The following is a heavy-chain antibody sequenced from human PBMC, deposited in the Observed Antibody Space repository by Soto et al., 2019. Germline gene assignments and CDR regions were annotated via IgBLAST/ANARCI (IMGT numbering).Heavy chain of an antibody. D-gene: IGHD6-13*01. Sequence: SETLSLTCAVYGGSFSGYYWSWIRQPPGKGLEWIGEINHSGSTNYNPSLKSRVTISVDTSKNQFSLKLSSVTAADTAVYYCARTSSWSNDAFDIWGQGTMVTVSS. CDR3: ARTSSWSNDAFDI. CDR2: INHSGST. V-gene: IGHV4-34*01. CDR1: GGSFSGYY. J-gene: IGHJ3*02.